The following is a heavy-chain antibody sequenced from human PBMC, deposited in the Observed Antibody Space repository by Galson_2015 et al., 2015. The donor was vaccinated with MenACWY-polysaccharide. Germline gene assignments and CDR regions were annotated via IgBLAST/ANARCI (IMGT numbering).Heavy chain of an antibody. CDR3: ARKSFEVPRSFDP. V-gene: IGHV1-69*01. CDR1: GFTFSSYA. J-gene: IGHJ5*02. D-gene: IGHD3-3*01. Sequence: SCAASGFTFSSYAISWVRQAPGQGLEWMGGIIPIFGTANYAQKFQGRVTITADESTSTAYMELSSLRSEDTAVYYCARKSFEVPRSFDPWGQGILVSVSS. CDR2: IIPIFGTA.